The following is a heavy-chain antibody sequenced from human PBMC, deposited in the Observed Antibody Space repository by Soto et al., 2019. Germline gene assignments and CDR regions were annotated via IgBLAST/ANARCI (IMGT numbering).Heavy chain of an antibody. V-gene: IGHV3-30*03. D-gene: IGHD6-13*01. CDR2: ISYDGSNK. CDR3: ASQLIAAGGVNWFDP. CDR1: GFTFSSYG. J-gene: IGHJ5*02. Sequence: QVQLVESGGGVVQPGRSLRLSCAASGFTFSSYGMHWVRQAPGKGLEWVAVISYDGSNKYYADSVKGRFTISRDNSKNTLYLQMNSLRAEDTAVYYCASQLIAAGGVNWFDPWGQGTLVTVSS.